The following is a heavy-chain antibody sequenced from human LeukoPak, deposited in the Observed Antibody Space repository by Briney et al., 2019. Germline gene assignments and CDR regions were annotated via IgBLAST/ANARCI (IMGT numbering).Heavy chain of an antibody. CDR2: IYYSGST. V-gene: IGHV4-59*01. CDR3: ARVVPLRSGYTPRWFDP. J-gene: IGHJ5*02. Sequence: SETLSLTCTVAGGSISSYYWSWVRQPPGKGWEWGGDIYYSGSTNYKTSLKRRVTISVDTSKKQFSLKRRAMAAADTAVYYCARVVPLRSGYTPRWFDPWGQGTLVTVSS. D-gene: IGHD5-12*01. CDR1: GGSISSYY.